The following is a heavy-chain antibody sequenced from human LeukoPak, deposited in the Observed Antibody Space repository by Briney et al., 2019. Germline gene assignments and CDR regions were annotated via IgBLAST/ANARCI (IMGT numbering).Heavy chain of an antibody. D-gene: IGHD2/OR15-2a*01. J-gene: IGHJ4*02. CDR1: GGSLSGFY. CDR2: VHYTGKT. CDR3: AKSFRGLY. V-gene: IGHV4-59*01. Sequence: SETLSLTCTVSGGSLSGFYWSWIRQSPGKGLEWIGYVHYTGKTHYNPSLRSRVTISLDASKNQFSLKLTSVTTADTAIYYFAKSFRGLYWVQGILVTVSS.